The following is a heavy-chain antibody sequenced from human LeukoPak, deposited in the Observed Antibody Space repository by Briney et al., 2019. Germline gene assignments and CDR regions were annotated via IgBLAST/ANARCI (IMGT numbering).Heavy chain of an antibody. CDR3: ARRAGAYSHPYYY. Sequence: HSGGSLRLSCTVSGFTVSSNSMSWVRQAPGKGLEWVSFIYSGTIHYSDSVKGRFTISRANSKNTLYLQMNSLRAEDTAVYYCARRAGAYSHPYYYWGEGTLVTVSS. D-gene: IGHD4/OR15-4a*01. CDR2: IYSGTI. CDR1: GFTVSSNS. V-gene: IGHV3-53*01. J-gene: IGHJ4*02.